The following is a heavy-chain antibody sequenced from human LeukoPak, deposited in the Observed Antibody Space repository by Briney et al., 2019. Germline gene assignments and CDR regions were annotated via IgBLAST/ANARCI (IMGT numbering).Heavy chain of an antibody. D-gene: IGHD6-13*01. CDR2: INPDGSGK. V-gene: IGHV3-7*03. Sequence: GGSLRLSCEASGFTLSTYWMNWVRQVPGKGLDWVANINPDGSGKRYVDSVKGRFTIARDNADNSLSLQMDSLRAEDTAVYYCARGYSSSWLWVNYWGQGTLVTVSS. CDR1: GFTLSTYW. J-gene: IGHJ4*02. CDR3: ARGYSSSWLWVNY.